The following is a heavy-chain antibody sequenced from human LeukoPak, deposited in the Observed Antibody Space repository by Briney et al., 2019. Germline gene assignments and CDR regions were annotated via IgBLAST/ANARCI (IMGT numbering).Heavy chain of an antibody. V-gene: IGHV3-53*01. CDR1: GFTVSSNY. J-gene: IGHJ4*02. D-gene: IGHD2-2*02. CDR2: IYIGGST. Sequence: PGGSLRLSCAASGFTVSSNYMSWVRQAPGKGLEWVSVIYIGGSTYYADSVKGRFTISRDISKNTLYLQMNSLRAEDTAVYYCARLGFVVPAVIFDYWGQGTLVTVSS. CDR3: ARLGFVVPAVIFDY.